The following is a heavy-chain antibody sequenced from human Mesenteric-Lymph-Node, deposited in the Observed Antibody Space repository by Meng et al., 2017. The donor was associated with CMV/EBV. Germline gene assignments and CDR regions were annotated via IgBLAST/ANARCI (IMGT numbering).Heavy chain of an antibody. CDR1: GFTFSSYS. CDR2: ISSSTSYM. CDR3: ARESTTVTTRYWFDP. Sequence: GESLKISCAASGFTFSSYSMNWVRQAPGKGLEWVSSISSSTSYMYYADSVKGRFTISRDNAKNSLYLQMNSLRAEDTAVYYCARESTTVTTRYWFDPWGQGTLVTVSS. V-gene: IGHV3-21*01. D-gene: IGHD4-11*01. J-gene: IGHJ5*02.